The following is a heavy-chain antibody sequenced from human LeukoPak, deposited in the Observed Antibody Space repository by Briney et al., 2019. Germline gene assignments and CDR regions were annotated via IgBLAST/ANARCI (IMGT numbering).Heavy chain of an antibody. D-gene: IGHD3-10*01. CDR1: GYNFTAFY. J-gene: IGHJ4*02. Sequence: ASVKVSCKASGYNFTAFYIHWVRQAPGQGLEWMGIINPSYGDTIVAQHSQDSVTVIKDTSASTAYLELRSLRSDDMAVYYCARDGGDYKAGSENYYNLYLWGQGTLVTVSS. CDR3: ARDGGDYKAGSENYYNLYL. CDR2: INPSYGDT. V-gene: IGHV1-46*01.